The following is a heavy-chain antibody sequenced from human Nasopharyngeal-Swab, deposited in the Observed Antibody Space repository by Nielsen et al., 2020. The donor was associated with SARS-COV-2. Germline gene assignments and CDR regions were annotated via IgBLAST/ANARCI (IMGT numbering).Heavy chain of an antibody. J-gene: IGHJ4*02. CDR2: INHSGST. D-gene: IGHD6-6*01. CDR3: ALGPYSSSSGVTGRYFDY. Sequence: GSLRLSCAVYGGSFSGYYWSWIRQPPGKGLEWIGEINHSGSTNYNPSLKSRVTISVDTSKNQFSLKLSSVTAADTSVYYCALGPYSSSSGVTGRYFDYWGQGTLVTVSS. CDR1: GGSFSGYY. V-gene: IGHV4-34*01.